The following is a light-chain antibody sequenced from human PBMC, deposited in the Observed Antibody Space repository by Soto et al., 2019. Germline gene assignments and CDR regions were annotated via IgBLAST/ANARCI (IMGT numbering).Light chain of an antibody. Sequence: EIVLTQSPGTLSLSPGERATLSCRASQSVSSSYLAWYQQKPGQAPRLLIYGASSRATGIPDRFSGSGSGTDXXXTXXRLKPEDFAVYYCQQYGSSPVTFGQGTKVEIK. V-gene: IGKV3-20*01. CDR3: QQYGSSPVT. CDR1: QSVSSSY. J-gene: IGKJ1*01. CDR2: GAS.